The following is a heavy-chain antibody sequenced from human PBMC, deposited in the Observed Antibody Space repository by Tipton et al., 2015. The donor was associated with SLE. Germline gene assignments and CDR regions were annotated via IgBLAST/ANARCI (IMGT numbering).Heavy chain of an antibody. CDR3: ARERLYSSSNWYHFDY. D-gene: IGHD6-13*01. Sequence: TLSLTCTVSGDSIRSYYWSWIRRPPGKGLEWIGYIFDSGTTNYNPSFESRVSMSVDTSKNQISLSLNSVTAADTAVYYCARERLYSSSNWYHFDYWGQGALVTVSS. CDR2: IFDSGTT. V-gene: IGHV4-59*12. CDR1: GDSIRSYY. J-gene: IGHJ4*02.